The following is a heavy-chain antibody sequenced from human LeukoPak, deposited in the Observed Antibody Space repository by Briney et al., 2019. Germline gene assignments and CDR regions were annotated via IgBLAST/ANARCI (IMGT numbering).Heavy chain of an antibody. CDR2: INPNSGGT. Sequence: ASVKVSFKASGYTFTGYYMHWVRQAPGQGLEWMGWINPNSGGTNYAQKFQGRVTMTRDTSISTAYMELSRLRSDDTAVYYCARGKEVLLWFGELLEWFDPWGQGTLVTVSS. J-gene: IGHJ5*02. CDR3: ARGKEVLLWFGELLEWFDP. D-gene: IGHD3-10*01. CDR1: GYTFTGYY. V-gene: IGHV1-2*02.